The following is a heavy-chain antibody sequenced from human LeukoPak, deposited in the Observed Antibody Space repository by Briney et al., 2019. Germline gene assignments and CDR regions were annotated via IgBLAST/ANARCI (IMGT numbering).Heavy chain of an antibody. CDR1: GGSISSSSYY. CDR2: IYYSGST. Sequence: PSETLSLTCTVSGGSISSSSYYWGWIRQPPGKGLEWIGSIYYSGSTYYNPSLKSRVTISVDTSKNQFSLKLSSVTAADTAVYYCARAYYYGSESYAFDIWGQGTMVTVSS. CDR3: ARAYYYGSESYAFDI. J-gene: IGHJ3*02. V-gene: IGHV4-39*07. D-gene: IGHD3-10*01.